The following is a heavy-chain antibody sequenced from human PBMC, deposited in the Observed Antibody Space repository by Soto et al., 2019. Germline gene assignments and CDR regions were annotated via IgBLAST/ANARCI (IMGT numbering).Heavy chain of an antibody. D-gene: IGHD6-13*01. CDR3: ARVARYGRVGYYCYGMDV. V-gene: IGHV6-1*01. J-gene: IGHJ6*02. CDR2: TYYMSKGYN. CDR1: GDSVSSNSGA. Sequence: PSPALSLTYDISGDSVSSNSGAWNCIRQSPSRGLEWLGRTYYMSKGYNVFGLFVKSRITINPDKPKNQFSLQLTSVPPGDTAVYYCARVARYGRVGYYCYGMDVGGQGPTVTVT.